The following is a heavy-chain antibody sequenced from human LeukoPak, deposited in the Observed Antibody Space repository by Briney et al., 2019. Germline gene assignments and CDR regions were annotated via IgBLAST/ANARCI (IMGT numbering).Heavy chain of an antibody. CDR2: VSGSSDTT. D-gene: IGHD3-10*01. CDR3: AKEPLSGGAYYFDY. Sequence: GGSLRLSCAASGFTFSTYGMHWVRQAPGEGLEWVSTVSGSSDTTYYSDSVKGRFTISRDNSKNTLYLQMNSLRAEDTAVYYCAKEPLSGGAYYFDYWGQGTLVTVSS. V-gene: IGHV3-23*01. J-gene: IGHJ4*02. CDR1: GFTFSTYG.